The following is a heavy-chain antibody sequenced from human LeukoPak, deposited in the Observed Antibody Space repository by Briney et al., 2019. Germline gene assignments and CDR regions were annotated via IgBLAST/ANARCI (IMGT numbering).Heavy chain of an antibody. CDR1: GFTSSDYS. Sequence: PGGSLRLSCAASGFTSSDYSMNWVRQAPGKGLEWISYITSSSSSMYYADSVRGRFTISRDNAKNSLYLQMNSLRAEDTAVYYCARVSGSYGDSAYWGQGTPVTVSS. V-gene: IGHV3-48*04. CDR2: ITSSSSSM. J-gene: IGHJ4*02. CDR3: ARVSGSYGDSAY. D-gene: IGHD1-26*01.